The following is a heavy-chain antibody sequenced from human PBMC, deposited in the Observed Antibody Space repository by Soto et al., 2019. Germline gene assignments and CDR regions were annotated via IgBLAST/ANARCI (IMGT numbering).Heavy chain of an antibody. CDR1: GASVNTGDYY. V-gene: IGHV4-30-4*01. D-gene: IGHD1-7*01. Sequence: VQLQGSGPGPVKPSQTLSLTCTVSGASVNTGDYYWSYIRQPPGKGLEWLGYIFYSGDTYYNPSLKSRATISLNTSRNQFSLTLTSVTGADTAVYYCVGTGTTDDFWGQGTLVTVSS. J-gene: IGHJ1*01. CDR3: VGTGTTDDF. CDR2: IFYSGDT.